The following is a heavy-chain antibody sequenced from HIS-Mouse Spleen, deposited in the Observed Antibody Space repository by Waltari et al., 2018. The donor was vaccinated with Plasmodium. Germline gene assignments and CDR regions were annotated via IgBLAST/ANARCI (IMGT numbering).Heavy chain of an antibody. CDR3: ARSLVRGSSVGFDY. D-gene: IGHD6-6*01. V-gene: IGHV4-31*03. Sequence: QMQLQESGPGLVKPTQTLSLPCTVSCSSISSGGYYWSWIRQHPGKGLEWLGYIYYSGSTYYNPSLKSRVTISVDTSKNQFSLKLSSVTAADTAVYYCARSLVRGSSVGFDYWGQGTLVTVSS. CDR2: IYYSGST. CDR1: CSSISSGGYY. J-gene: IGHJ4*02.